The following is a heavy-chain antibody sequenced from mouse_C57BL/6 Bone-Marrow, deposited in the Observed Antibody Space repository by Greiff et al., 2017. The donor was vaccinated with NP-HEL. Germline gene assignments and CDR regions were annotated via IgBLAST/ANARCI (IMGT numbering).Heavy chain of an antibody. CDR3: ARKLCYGLVGFAY. CDR2: IWSGGST. D-gene: IGHD2-2*01. J-gene: IGHJ3*01. V-gene: IGHV2-2*01. Sequence: VHLVESGPGLVQPSQRLSITCTVSGFSFTSYGVHWVRQSPGKGLAWLGVIWSGGSTDYNAAFIYRLSISKDNSTSQVFFKMNILQAYDTAIYYCARKLCYGLVGFAYWGQGTLVTVAA. CDR1: GFSFTSYG.